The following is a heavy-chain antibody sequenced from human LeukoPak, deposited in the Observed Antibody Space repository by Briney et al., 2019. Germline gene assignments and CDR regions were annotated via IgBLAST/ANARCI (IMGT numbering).Heavy chain of an antibody. Sequence: GGSLRLSCAASGFTFSSYWMSWVRQAPGKGLEWVANIKQDGSEKYYVDSVKGRFTISRDNAKNSLYLQMNSLRVEDTAVYYCARDRYYGSGSYYLGDYWGQGTLVTVSS. CDR2: IKQDGSEK. V-gene: IGHV3-7*01. CDR1: GFTFSSYW. CDR3: ARDRYYGSGSYYLGDY. J-gene: IGHJ4*02. D-gene: IGHD3-10*01.